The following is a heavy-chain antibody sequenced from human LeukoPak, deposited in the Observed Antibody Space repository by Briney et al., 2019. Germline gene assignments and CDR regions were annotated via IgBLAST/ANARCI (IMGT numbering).Heavy chain of an antibody. Sequence: PGGSLRLSCAASGFTFSSYWMSWARQAPGKGLEWVANIKQDGSEKYYVDSVKGRFTISRDNAKNSLYLQMNSLRAEDTAVYYCARDTYDFWSGHRPDYWGQGTLVTVSS. J-gene: IGHJ4*02. CDR3: ARDTYDFWSGHRPDY. CDR2: IKQDGSEK. CDR1: GFTFSSYW. V-gene: IGHV3-7*01. D-gene: IGHD3-3*01.